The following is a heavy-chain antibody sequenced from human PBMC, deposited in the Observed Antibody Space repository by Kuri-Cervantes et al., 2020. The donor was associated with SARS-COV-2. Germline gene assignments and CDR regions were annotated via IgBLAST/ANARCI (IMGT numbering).Heavy chain of an antibody. CDR1: GYSFTSYW. J-gene: IGHJ6*02. CDR3: ARSLAARHTGLYYYYGLDV. D-gene: IGHD6-6*01. Sequence: GESLKISCKGSGYSFTSYWISWVRQMPGKGLEWMGRIDPSDSYTNYSPSFQGQVTISADKSISAAYMQWSSLRASDTALYFCARSLAARHTGLYYYYGLDVWGQGTTVTVSS. V-gene: IGHV5-10-1*04. CDR2: IDPSDSYT.